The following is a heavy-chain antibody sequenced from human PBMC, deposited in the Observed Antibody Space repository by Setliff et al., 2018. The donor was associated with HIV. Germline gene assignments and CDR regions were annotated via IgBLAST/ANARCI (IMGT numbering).Heavy chain of an antibody. CDR1: GYTFTGYY. V-gene: IGHV1-2*06. J-gene: IGHJ3*02. Sequence: RASVKVSCKASGYTFTGYYMHWVRQAPGQGPEWLGRINPKSGGTRYAQKFQGRVSMTRDTAISTAYMELSRLRSDYSAVYYCARLPFITIFGALNGDDGFDIWGQGTMVTVSS. CDR3: ARLPFITIFGALNGDDGFDI. CDR2: INPKSGGT. D-gene: IGHD3-3*01.